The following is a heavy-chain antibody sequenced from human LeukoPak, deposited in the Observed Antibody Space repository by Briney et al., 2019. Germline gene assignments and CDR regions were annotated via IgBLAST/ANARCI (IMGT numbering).Heavy chain of an antibody. CDR3: ASFTAMGDFDY. CDR2: IYYSGST. CDR1: GGSISSYY. Sequence: SETLSLTCTVSGGSISSYYWSWIRQPPGKGLEYIGYIYYSGSTNYNPSLKSRVTISVDTSKNQFSLKLSSVTAADTAVYYCASFTAMGDFDYWGQGTLVTVSS. J-gene: IGHJ4*02. V-gene: IGHV4-59*01. D-gene: IGHD5-18*01.